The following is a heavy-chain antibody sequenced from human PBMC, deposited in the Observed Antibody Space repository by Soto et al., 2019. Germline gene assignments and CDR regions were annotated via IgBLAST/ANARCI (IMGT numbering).Heavy chain of an antibody. CDR3: ARHALTTSIHQLQPVDS. V-gene: IGHV4-39*01. Sequence: RLQESGPGLVKPSETLSLTCSVSGDSITSRGCYWVWVRQPQGRGLEWIGSVYYTGSTSYNPSLKTRVTISADTSKNQLSRKLSSVTAADTAVYYFARHALTTSIHQLQPVDSWGQGTLVTVSS. J-gene: IGHJ4*02. CDR2: VYYTGST. CDR1: GDSITSRGCY. D-gene: IGHD2-2*01.